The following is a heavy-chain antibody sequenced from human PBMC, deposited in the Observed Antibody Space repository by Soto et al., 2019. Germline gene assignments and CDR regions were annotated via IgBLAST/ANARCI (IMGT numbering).Heavy chain of an antibody. D-gene: IGHD3-10*01. Sequence: SETLSLTCTVSGGSISSSSYYWGWIRQPPGKGLEWIGSIYYSGSTYYNPSLKSRVTISVDTSKNQFSLKLSSVTAADTAVYYCARQGLLWFGELSLDYWGQGTLVTVSS. CDR2: IYYSGST. CDR3: ARQGLLWFGELSLDY. CDR1: GGSISSSSYY. V-gene: IGHV4-39*01. J-gene: IGHJ4*02.